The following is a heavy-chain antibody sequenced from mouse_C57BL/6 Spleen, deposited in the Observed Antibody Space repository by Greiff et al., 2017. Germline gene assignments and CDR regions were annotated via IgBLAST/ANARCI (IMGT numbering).Heavy chain of an antibody. CDR3: ARSASNYAMDY. J-gene: IGHJ4*01. Sequence: QVQLQQSGAELARPGASVQLSCKASGYTFTSSGISWVKQRTGQGLEWIGEIYPRSGNTYYNEKFKGKATLTADKSSSTAYMELRSLTSEDSAVYFCARSASNYAMDYWGQGTSVTVSS. D-gene: IGHD1-2*01. CDR1: GYTFTSSG. CDR2: IYPRSGNT. V-gene: IGHV1-81*01.